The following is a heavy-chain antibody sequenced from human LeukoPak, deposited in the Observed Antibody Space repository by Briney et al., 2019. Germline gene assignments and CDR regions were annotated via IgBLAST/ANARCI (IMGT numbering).Heavy chain of an antibody. CDR2: IYYSGIA. CDR1: GGSIGTYY. J-gene: IGHJ4*02. CDR3: AREGDTSKFDY. D-gene: IGHD2-21*02. Sequence: PSETLSLTCTVSGGSIGTYYWSWLRQPPGKGLEWIGYIYYSGIANYKPSLTSRATMSVDTSKNQFSLKLSSVTAADTAVYYCAREGDTSKFDYWGQGTLVTVSP. V-gene: IGHV4-59*01.